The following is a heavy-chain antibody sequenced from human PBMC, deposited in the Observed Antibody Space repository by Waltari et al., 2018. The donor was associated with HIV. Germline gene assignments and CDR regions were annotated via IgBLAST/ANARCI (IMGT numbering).Heavy chain of an antibody. CDR1: GGSISSSSYY. D-gene: IGHD6-13*01. CDR2: IYYSGST. CDR3: ARPQVSSSWSEPPWYFDL. J-gene: IGHJ2*01. Sequence: QLQLQESGPGLVKPSETLSLTCTVSGGSISSSSYYWGWIRQPPGKGLEWIGSIYYSGSTYYNPSLKRRVTISVDTSKNQFSLKLSSVTAADTAVYYCARPQVSSSWSEPPWYFDLWGRGTLVTVSS. V-gene: IGHV4-39*01.